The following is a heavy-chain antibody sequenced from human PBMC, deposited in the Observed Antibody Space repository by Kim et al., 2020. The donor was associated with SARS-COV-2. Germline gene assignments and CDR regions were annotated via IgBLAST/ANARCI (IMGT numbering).Heavy chain of an antibody. D-gene: IGHD6-13*01. J-gene: IGHJ6*02. Sequence: ASVKGRFTISRDDSKNTAYLQMNSLKTEDTAVYYCTRHVAAAGDYYGMDVWGQGTTVTVSS. CDR3: TRHVAAAGDYYGMDV. V-gene: IGHV3-73*01.